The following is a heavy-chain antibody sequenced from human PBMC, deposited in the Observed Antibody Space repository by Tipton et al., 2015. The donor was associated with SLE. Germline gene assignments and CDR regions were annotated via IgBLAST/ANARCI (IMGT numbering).Heavy chain of an antibody. Sequence: TLSLTCAVYGGSFSGYYWSWIRQPAGKGLEWIGRIYSSGSTIYNPSLKSRPTLPLDTSKNQFSLRVRSVTAADTAVYYCARGGGGYYDYWGQGTLVTVSS. CDR1: GGSFSGYY. CDR2: IYSSGST. J-gene: IGHJ4*02. V-gene: IGHV4-59*10. CDR3: ARGGGGYYDY. D-gene: IGHD3-16*01.